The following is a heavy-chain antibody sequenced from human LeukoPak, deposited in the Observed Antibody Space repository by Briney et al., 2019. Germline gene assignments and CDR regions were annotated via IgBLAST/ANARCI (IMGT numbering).Heavy chain of an antibody. V-gene: IGHV1-18*04. D-gene: IGHD3-10*01. CDR3: ARVVTMGRGVQVGDY. CDR1: GYTFTSYG. J-gene: IGHJ4*02. CDR2: ISAYNGNT. Sequence: ASVKVSCKASGYTFTSYGISWVRQAPGQGLEWMGWISAYNGNTNYAQKLQGRVTMTTDTSTSTAYMELRSLRSDDTAVYYCARVVTMGRGVQVGDYWGQGTLVTVSS.